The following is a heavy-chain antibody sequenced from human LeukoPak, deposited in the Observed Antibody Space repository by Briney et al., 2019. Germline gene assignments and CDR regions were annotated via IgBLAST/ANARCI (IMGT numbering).Heavy chain of an antibody. CDR1: GGTFSSYA. CDR2: ITPIFGTA. Sequence: SVKVSCKASGGTFSSYAISWVRQAPGQGLEWMGGITPIFGTANYAQKFQGRVTITADESTSTAYMELSSLRSEDTAVYYCARDRYYGSGSYYRYYYYYGMDVWGQGTTVTVSS. D-gene: IGHD3-10*01. J-gene: IGHJ6*02. CDR3: ARDRYYGSGSYYRYYYYYGMDV. V-gene: IGHV1-69*13.